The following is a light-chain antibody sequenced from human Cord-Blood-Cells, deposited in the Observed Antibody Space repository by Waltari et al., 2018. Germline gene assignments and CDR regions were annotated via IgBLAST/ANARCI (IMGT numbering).Light chain of an antibody. J-gene: IGLJ3*02. CDR2: AVS. V-gene: IGLV2-14*03. CDR3: SSYTSSSTLV. CDR1: SSDVGGYNY. Sequence: QSALTQPASVSGSPGQSITISCTGTSSDVGGYNYVSWYQQHPGKAPKLMIYAVSNRPSGVTHRFSVSQPGNTASLTISGLQAEDEADYYCSSYTSSSTLVFGGGTKLTVL.